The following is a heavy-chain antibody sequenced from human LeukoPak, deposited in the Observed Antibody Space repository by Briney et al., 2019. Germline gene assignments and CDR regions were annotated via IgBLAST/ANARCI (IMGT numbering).Heavy chain of an antibody. Sequence: SETLSLTCTVSGGSISSGSDYWSWIRQPAGKGLEWIGRIYTSGSTNYNPSLMGRVTISVDTSKNQFSLKLSSATAADTAVYYCARVGEFYDILTESYYYYMDVWGKGTTVTVSS. D-gene: IGHD3-9*01. CDR1: GGSISSGSDY. V-gene: IGHV4-61*02. J-gene: IGHJ6*03. CDR3: ARVGEFYDILTESYYYYMDV. CDR2: IYTSGST.